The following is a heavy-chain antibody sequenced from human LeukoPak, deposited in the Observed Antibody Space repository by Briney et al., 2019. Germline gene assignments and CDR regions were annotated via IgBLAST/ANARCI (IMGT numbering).Heavy chain of an antibody. CDR3: ARGLSGYYFDY. CDR2: IWYDGSNK. CDR1: GFTFSSYG. Sequence: GGSLRPSCAASGFTFSSYGMHWVRQAPGKGLEWVAVIWYDGSNKYYADSVKGRFTISRDNSKNTLYLQMNSLRAEDTAVYYCARGLSGYYFDYWGQGTLVTVSS. D-gene: IGHD3-22*01. V-gene: IGHV3-33*01. J-gene: IGHJ4*02.